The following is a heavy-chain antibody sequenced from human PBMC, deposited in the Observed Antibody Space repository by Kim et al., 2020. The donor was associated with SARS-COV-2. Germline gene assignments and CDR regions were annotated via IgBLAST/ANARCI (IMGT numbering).Heavy chain of an antibody. V-gene: IGHV3-30*01. CDR3: ARDGRQFYYYGMDV. J-gene: IGHJ6*02. D-gene: IGHD4-4*01. Sequence: DSVKGRLTISRDNSKNTLYLQMNSLRAEDTAVYYCARDGRQFYYYGMDVWGQGTTVTVSS.